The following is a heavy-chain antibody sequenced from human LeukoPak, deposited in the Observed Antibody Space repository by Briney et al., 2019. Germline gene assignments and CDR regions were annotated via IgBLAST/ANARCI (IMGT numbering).Heavy chain of an antibody. Sequence: PGRSLRLSCAASGFTFSSHVMHWVRQAPGKGLEWVAVISFDGSSEYYADSVKGRFTISRDNSKNTLYLQMNSLRAEDTAVYYCARVDNWNYVGAFDIWGQGTMVTVSS. CDR1: GFTFSSHV. CDR2: ISFDGSSE. CDR3: ARVDNWNYVGAFDI. D-gene: IGHD1-7*01. V-gene: IGHV3-30-3*01. J-gene: IGHJ3*02.